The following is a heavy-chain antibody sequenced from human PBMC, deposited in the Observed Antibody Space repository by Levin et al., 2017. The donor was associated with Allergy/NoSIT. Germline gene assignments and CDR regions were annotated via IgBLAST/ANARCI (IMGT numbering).Heavy chain of an antibody. J-gene: IGHJ5*02. CDR3: ARGHGVLNEWFDP. V-gene: IGHV4-4*02. CDR1: GGSISSNNW. CDR2: IYHSGST. Sequence: SETLSLTCAVSGGSISSNNWWSWVRQPPGKGLEWIGEIYHSGSTNYNPSLKSRVTISVDKSKNQFSLKLSSVTAADTAVDYCARGHGVLNEWFDPWGQGTLVTVSS. D-gene: IGHD2/OR15-2a*01.